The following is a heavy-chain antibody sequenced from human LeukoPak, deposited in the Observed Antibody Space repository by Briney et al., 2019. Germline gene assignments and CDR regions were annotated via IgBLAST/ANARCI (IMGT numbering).Heavy chain of an antibody. D-gene: IGHD3-22*01. Sequence: SETLSLTCTVSGGSISNNYWSWIRQAPGKGLEWIAYIHYSGSTNYNPSLKSRVTISVDTSKNQFSLKLSSVTAADTAVYYCARDTYYYDSSGYSPFYYYYGMDVWGQGTTVTVSS. J-gene: IGHJ6*02. CDR3: ARDTYYYDSSGYSPFYYYYGMDV. CDR1: GGSISNNY. V-gene: IGHV4-59*01. CDR2: IHYSGST.